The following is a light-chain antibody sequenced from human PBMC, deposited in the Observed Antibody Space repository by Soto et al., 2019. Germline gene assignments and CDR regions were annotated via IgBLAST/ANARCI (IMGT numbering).Light chain of an antibody. Sequence: EIGLTQSPGTLSLSPGERATLSCRASQSVSSNYLAWYQQKPGQAPRLLIYGASSRATGIPDRFSGSGSGTDFSLTISRLEPEDFAVYYCHQYGISPFGGGTKVQIQ. CDR3: HQYGISP. J-gene: IGKJ4*01. V-gene: IGKV3-20*01. CDR1: QSVSSNY. CDR2: GAS.